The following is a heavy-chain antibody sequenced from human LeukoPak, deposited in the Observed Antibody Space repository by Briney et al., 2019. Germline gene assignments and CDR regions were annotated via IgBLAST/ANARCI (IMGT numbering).Heavy chain of an antibody. D-gene: IGHD3-3*01. V-gene: IGHV3-7*01. CDR2: IKQDGSEK. CDR3: ARGLAALFF. J-gene: IGHJ4*02. Sequence: PGESLRLSCAASGFTFTTYWMSWVRQAPGKGLEWVATIKQDGSEKYYVDSVKGRFTISRDNAKNSLYLQMNSLRAEDTAVYYCARGLAALFFGGQGTLVTVSS. CDR1: GFTFTTYW.